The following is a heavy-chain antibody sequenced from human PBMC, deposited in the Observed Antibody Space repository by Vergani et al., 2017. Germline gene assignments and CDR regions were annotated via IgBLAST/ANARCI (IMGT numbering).Heavy chain of an antibody. CDR2: ISYDGSNK. Sequence: VQLLESGGGLVQPGGSLRLSCAASGFTFSSYAMHWVRQAPGKGLEWVAVISYDGSNKYYADSVKGRFTISRDNSKNTLYLQMNSLRAEDTAVYYCAKNARLGSDITIDYWGQGTLVTVSS. D-gene: IGHD7-27*01. CDR3: AKNARLGSDITIDY. V-gene: IGHV3-30*18. J-gene: IGHJ4*02. CDR1: GFTFSSYA.